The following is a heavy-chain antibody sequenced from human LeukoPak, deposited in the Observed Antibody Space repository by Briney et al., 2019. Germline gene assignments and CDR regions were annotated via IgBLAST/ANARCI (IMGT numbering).Heavy chain of an antibody. J-gene: IGHJ4*02. D-gene: IGHD6-19*01. Sequence: PGGSLRLSCAASGFTFSSYAMSWVRQAPGKGLEWVSAISGSGGSTYYADSVKGRFTISRDNSKNTLYLQMNSLRAEDTTVYYCAKYSSGWYEGYFDYWGQGTLVTVSS. CDR3: AKYSSGWYEGYFDY. V-gene: IGHV3-23*01. CDR2: ISGSGGST. CDR1: GFTFSSYA.